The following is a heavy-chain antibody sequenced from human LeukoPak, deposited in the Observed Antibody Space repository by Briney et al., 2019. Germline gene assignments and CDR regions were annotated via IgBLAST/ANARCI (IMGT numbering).Heavy chain of an antibody. CDR2: ISGSGGST. CDR1: GFTFSSYA. J-gene: IGHJ4*02. Sequence: GSLRLSCAVSGFTFSSYAMSWVRQAPGKGLEWVSAISGSGGSTYYADSVKGRFTISRDNSKNTLYLQMNSLRAEDTAVYYCAKDLDSSGYYQSGFDYWGQGTLVTVSS. CDR3: AKDLDSSGYYQSGFDY. D-gene: IGHD3-22*01. V-gene: IGHV3-23*01.